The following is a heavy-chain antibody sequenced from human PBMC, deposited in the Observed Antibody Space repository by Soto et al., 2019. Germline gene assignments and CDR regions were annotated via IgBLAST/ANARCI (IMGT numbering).Heavy chain of an antibody. CDR1: GFTFSNAW. Sequence: EVQLVESGGGLVKPGGSLRLSCAASGFTFSNAWMSWVRQAPGKGLEWVGRIKSKTDGGTTDYAAPVKGRLTISRDDSKNTLYLQMNSLKTEDTAVYYCTTEYYYGSGSYYNEAAFDIWGQGTMVTVSS. J-gene: IGHJ3*02. CDR3: TTEYYYGSGSYYNEAAFDI. D-gene: IGHD3-10*01. V-gene: IGHV3-15*01. CDR2: IKSKTDGGTT.